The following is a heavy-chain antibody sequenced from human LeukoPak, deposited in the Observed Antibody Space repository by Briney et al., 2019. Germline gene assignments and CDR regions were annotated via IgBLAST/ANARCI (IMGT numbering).Heavy chain of an antibody. CDR3: AKRTSRITMVRGVTQFDP. J-gene: IGHJ5*02. Sequence: GGSLRLSCAASGFTFSSYAMSWVRQAPGKGLEWVSAISGSGGSTYYADSVKGRFTISRDNSKNTLYLQMNSLRAEDTAVYYCAKRTSRITMVRGVTQFDPWGQGTLVTVSS. CDR2: ISGSGGST. D-gene: IGHD3-10*01. V-gene: IGHV3-23*01. CDR1: GFTFSSYA.